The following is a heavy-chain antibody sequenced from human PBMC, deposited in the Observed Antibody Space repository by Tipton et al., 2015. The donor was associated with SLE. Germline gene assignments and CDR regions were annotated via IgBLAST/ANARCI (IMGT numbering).Heavy chain of an antibody. CDR3: ARDLGHGGDSDY. V-gene: IGHV4-38-2*02. J-gene: IGHJ4*02. Sequence: TLSLTCAVSGYSVSSGYYWGWRRQPPGKGLEWIGSMSHTGVTAYNPSLRSRATIFVDSSKNQFYLIMTSVTAADTAVYYCARDLGHGGDSDYWGQGILVTVSS. CDR2: MSHTGVT. D-gene: IGHD3/OR15-3a*01. CDR1: GYSVSSGYY.